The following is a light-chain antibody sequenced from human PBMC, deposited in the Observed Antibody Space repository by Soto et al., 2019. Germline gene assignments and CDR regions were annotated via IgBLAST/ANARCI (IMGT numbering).Light chain of an antibody. J-gene: IGKJ4*01. CDR3: LEHSLYPLLT. V-gene: IGKV1-17*01. Sequence: DIRMTQSPSSLSASVGDRVTITCRASQDIRNDLGWYQQKPGRAPRRLIYAASNLQSGVPSRFSGSGSGTEFTLTINSLQPEDFATYYCLEHSLYPLLTFGGGTKWISN. CDR1: QDIRND. CDR2: AAS.